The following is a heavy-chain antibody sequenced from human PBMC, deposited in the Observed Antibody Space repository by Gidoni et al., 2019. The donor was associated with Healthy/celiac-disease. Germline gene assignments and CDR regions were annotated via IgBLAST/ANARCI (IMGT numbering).Heavy chain of an antibody. CDR2: IYSGCST. D-gene: IGHD6-19*01. V-gene: IGHV3-53*01. J-gene: IGHJ3*02. CDR3: ARDQRAYSSGRGAVDI. CDR1: NY. Sequence: NYRSWVRQAPGKGLEWVSVIYSGCSTYYADSVKGRFTISRDNSKNTLYLQMNSLRAEDTAVYYCARDQRAYSSGRGAVDIWGQGTMVTVSS.